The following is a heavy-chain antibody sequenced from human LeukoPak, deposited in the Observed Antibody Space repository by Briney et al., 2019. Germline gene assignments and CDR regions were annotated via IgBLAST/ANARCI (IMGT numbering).Heavy chain of an antibody. CDR2: IRFDGSNK. Sequence: GGSLRLSCAASGFTFSSHGMHWVRQAPGKGLEWVAFIRFDGSNKYYADSVKGRFTTSRDNSKTTLYLQMNSLRAEDTAVYYCAKDREGENYFDYWGQGTLVTVSS. J-gene: IGHJ4*02. CDR3: AKDREGENYFDY. V-gene: IGHV3-30*02. CDR1: GFTFSSHG.